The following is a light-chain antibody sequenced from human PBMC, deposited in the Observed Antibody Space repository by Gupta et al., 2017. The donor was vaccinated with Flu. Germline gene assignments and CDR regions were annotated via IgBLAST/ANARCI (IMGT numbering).Light chain of an antibody. V-gene: IGKV1-9*01. CDR1: PGISRY. CDR3: QQLNSYPRYT. CDR2: AAS. J-gene: IGKJ2*01. Sequence: SVTITCRASPGISRYLSWYQQKPGKAPKLLIYAASTLRSGVPSRCSGSGSGTEFTLTISSLQPEDFATYYCQQLNSYPRYTFGQGTKLEIK.